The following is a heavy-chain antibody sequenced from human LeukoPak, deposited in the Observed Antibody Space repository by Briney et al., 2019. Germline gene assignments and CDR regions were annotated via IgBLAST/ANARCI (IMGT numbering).Heavy chain of an antibody. V-gene: IGHV3-11*01. CDR1: GFTFSDYY. CDR2: VSSSGTPI. CDR3: ARDRYNWNLDPYIDV. Sequence: GGSLRLSCAASGFTFSDYYMSWIRQAPGKGLEWVSCVSSSGTPIYYADSVKGRFTVSRDNAKNSLYLQMSGLRAEDTAVYYCARDRYNWNLDPYIDVWGKGTTVTFSS. J-gene: IGHJ6*03. D-gene: IGHD1-20*01.